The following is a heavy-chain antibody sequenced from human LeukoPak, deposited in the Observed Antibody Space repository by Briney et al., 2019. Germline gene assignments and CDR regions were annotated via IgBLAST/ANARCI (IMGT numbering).Heavy chain of an antibody. J-gene: IGHJ4*02. CDR1: GFIFSSHG. CDR2: ISPSGDIT. Sequence: GGTLRLSCAASGFIFSSHGMNWVRQAPGKGLEWVSGISPSGDITYYADSVKGRFTISRDNSKNTLYLQMNSLRAEDTAVYYCAKDRILSYYYDSSGYYDYWGQGTLVTVSS. CDR3: AKDRILSYYYDSSGYYDY. V-gene: IGHV3-23*01. D-gene: IGHD3-22*01.